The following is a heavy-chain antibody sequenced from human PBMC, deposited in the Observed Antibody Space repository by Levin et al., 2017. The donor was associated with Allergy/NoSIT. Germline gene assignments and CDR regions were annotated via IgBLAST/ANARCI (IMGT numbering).Heavy chain of an antibody. Sequence: ASVKVSCKVAGYTLSELSMHWVRQAPGKGLEWMGGFDPEDGEAIYAQEFQGRVTMTEDTSTDTAYMELSSLRSQDTAVYYCATLYASLIVGATAIYFDYWGQGTLVTVSS. CDR3: ATLYASLIVGATAIYFDY. CDR1: GYTLSELS. D-gene: IGHD1-26*01. J-gene: IGHJ4*02. CDR2: FDPEDGEA. V-gene: IGHV1-24*01.